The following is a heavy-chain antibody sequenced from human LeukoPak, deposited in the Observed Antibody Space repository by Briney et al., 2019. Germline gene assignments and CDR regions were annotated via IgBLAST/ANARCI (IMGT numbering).Heavy chain of an antibody. CDR3: ARSRRFLEWFYYYYYMDV. CDR1: GGSISSGDYY. Sequence: SETLSLTCTVSGGSISSGDYYWSWIRQPPGKGLEWIGEINHSGSTNYNPSLKSRVTISVDTSKNQFSLKLSSVTAADTAVYYCARSRRFLEWFYYYYYMDVWGKGTTVTVSS. D-gene: IGHD3-3*01. CDR2: INHSGST. V-gene: IGHV4-39*07. J-gene: IGHJ6*03.